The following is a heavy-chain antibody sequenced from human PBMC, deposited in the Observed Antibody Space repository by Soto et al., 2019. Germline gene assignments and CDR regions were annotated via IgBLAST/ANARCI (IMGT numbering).Heavy chain of an antibody. Sequence: SETLSLTCTVSGGSISSYYWSWIRQPPGKGLEWIGYIYYSGSTNYNPSLKSRVTISVDTSKNQFSLKLSSVTAADTAVYYCARHGRYCSSTSCPRGWFDPWGQGTLVTVSS. J-gene: IGHJ5*02. CDR3: ARHGRYCSSTSCPRGWFDP. V-gene: IGHV4-59*08. D-gene: IGHD2-2*01. CDR2: IYYSGST. CDR1: GGSISSYY.